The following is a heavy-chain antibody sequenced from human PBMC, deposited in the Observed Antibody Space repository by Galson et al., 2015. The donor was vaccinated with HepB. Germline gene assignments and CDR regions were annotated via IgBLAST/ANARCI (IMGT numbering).Heavy chain of an antibody. CDR3: ARPSLQHYYDSSGSPYDF. J-gene: IGHJ4*02. CDR1: GYTFTHYD. D-gene: IGHD3-22*01. Sequence: SVKVSCKASGYTFTHYDINWVRQAPGQGLEWMGWISAYNGNTNYAQKLQGRVTMTTDTSTSIAYMELRSLRSDDTAVYYCARPSLQHYYDSSGSPYDFWGQGTLVTVSS. V-gene: IGHV1-18*04. CDR2: ISAYNGNT.